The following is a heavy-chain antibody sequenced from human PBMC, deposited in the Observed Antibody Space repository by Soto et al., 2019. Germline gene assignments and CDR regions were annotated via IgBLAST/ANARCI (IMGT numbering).Heavy chain of an antibody. J-gene: IGHJ6*02. V-gene: IGHV4-30-2*01. CDR3: ARDSKRKAEGGMDV. D-gene: IGHD2-2*01. CDR2: IYHSGRT. CDR1: GGSISSGGYS. Sequence: QLQLQESGSGLVKPSPTLSLTCAVAGGSISSGGYSWSWIRQPPGKTPEWIGYIYHSGRTYNNPSHKSRVTISVGRSKNQFSLNVSSVTAAETAVYYCARDSKRKAEGGMDVWGQGPTVTVSS.